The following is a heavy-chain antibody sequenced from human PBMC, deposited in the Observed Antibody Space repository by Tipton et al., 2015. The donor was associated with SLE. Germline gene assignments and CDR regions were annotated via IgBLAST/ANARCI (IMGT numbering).Heavy chain of an antibody. CDR3: ARGGYGLS. D-gene: IGHD3-22*01. J-gene: IGHJ5*02. CDR2: INHSGST. V-gene: IGHV4-34*01. CDR1: GGSFSGYY. Sequence: TLSLTCAVSGGSFSGYYWSWIRQPPGKGLAWIGEINHSGSTNNNPSLKSRVTISVDTSKNQLSLKLSSVTAADTAVYYCARGGYGLSWGQGTLVTISS.